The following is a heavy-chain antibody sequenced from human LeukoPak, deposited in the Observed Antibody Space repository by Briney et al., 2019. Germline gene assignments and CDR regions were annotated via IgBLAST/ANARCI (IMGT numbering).Heavy chain of an antibody. CDR2: IYYSGST. J-gene: IGHJ4*02. CDR3: ARVGPTAAGTVDY. D-gene: IGHD6-13*01. V-gene: IGHV4-59*01. CDR1: SDSISSYY. Sequence: SETLSLTCTVSSDSISSYYWSWIRQPPGKGLEWIGYIYYSGSTNYNPSLKSRVTISVDTSKNQFSLKLSSVTAADTAVYYCARVGPTAAGTVDYWGQGTLVTVSS.